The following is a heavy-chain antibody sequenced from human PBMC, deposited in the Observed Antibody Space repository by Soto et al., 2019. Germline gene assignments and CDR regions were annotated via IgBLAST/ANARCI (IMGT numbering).Heavy chain of an antibody. J-gene: IGHJ4*02. CDR1: GFTFSSYA. D-gene: IGHD2-8*01. CDR3: AKDRFYCTNGVCYTPRYFDY. Sequence: QLGGSLRLSCAASGFTFSSYAMSWVRQAPGKGLEWVSAISGSGGSTYYADSVKGRFTISRDNSKNTLYLQMNSLRAEDTAVYYCAKDRFYCTNGVCYTPRYFDYWGQGTLVTVSS. CDR2: ISGSGGST. V-gene: IGHV3-23*01.